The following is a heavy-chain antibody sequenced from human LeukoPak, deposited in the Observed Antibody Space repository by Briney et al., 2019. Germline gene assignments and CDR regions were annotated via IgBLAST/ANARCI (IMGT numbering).Heavy chain of an antibody. V-gene: IGHV4-39*01. J-gene: IGHJ4*02. D-gene: IGHD4-17*01. CDR1: GGSISSSSYY. CDR3: VLCMRATVTTFSIDY. CDR2: IYYSGST. Sequence: SETLSLTCTVSGGSISSSSYYWGWIRQPPGKGLEWIGSIYYSGSTYYNPSLKSRVTISVDTSKNQFSLKLSSVTAADTAVYYCVLCMRATVTTFSIDYWGQGTLVTVSS.